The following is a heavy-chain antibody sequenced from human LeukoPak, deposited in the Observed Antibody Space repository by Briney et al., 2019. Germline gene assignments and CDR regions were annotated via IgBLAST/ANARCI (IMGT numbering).Heavy chain of an antibody. J-gene: IGHJ4*02. Sequence: PGGSLRLSCAASGLTVSSSYMSWVRQAPGKGLEWVSIIYNDGSTYYADSMKGRFTISRDNSKNTLYLQMKSLRTEDTAVYFCVKVLTGSQDYWGQGTLVTVSS. D-gene: IGHD7-27*01. CDR1: GLTVSSSY. CDR2: IYNDGST. CDR3: VKVLTGSQDY. V-gene: IGHV3-53*01.